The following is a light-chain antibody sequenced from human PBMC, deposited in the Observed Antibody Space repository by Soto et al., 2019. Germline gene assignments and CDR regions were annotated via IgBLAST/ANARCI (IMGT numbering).Light chain of an antibody. CDR3: QHYNDYPLT. V-gene: IGKV1-5*03. Sequence: DIHMTQSPSTLSESVGERVTITFRASQSISIWLAWYQQKPGKAPNLMIYNTSSLESGVPSRFSGSGSGTEFTLTISSLQPDDFATYYCQHYNDYPLTFGQGTKVEFK. J-gene: IGKJ1*01. CDR1: QSISIW. CDR2: NTS.